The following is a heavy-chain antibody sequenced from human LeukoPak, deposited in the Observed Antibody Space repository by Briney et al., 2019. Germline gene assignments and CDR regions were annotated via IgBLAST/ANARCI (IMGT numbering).Heavy chain of an antibody. CDR1: QFTFSNYA. CDR2: ISGSGNTT. CDR3: AKGPAPYCSGGSCYSPHWYFDL. Sequence: GGSLRLSSAASQFTFSNYAMSWVRQAPGKGLEWVSAISGSGNTTYFGDSVTGRFTISRDNPKNTVYLQMNSLSAEDTAVYYCAKGPAPYCSGGSCYSPHWYFDLWGRGTLVTVSS. V-gene: IGHV3-23*01. D-gene: IGHD2-15*01. J-gene: IGHJ2*01.